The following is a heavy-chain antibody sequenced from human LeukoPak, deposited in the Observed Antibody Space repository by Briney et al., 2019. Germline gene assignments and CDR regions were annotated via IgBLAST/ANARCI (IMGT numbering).Heavy chain of an antibody. D-gene: IGHD6-19*01. Sequence: PSETLSLTCSVHGSSFTGYYWSWIRQPPGKGLEWIGERNHRGSSYFNPSFESRVTISLDMSRKQFSPNLTSVTAADTAFYYCARGSGSYSGAADYWGQGTLVTVSS. V-gene: IGHV4-34*01. CDR2: RNHRGSS. CDR3: ARGSGSYSGAADY. CDR1: GSSFTGYY. J-gene: IGHJ4*02.